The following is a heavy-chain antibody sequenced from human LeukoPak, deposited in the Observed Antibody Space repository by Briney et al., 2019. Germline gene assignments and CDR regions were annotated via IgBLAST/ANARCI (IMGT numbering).Heavy chain of an antibody. J-gene: IGHJ4*02. CDR3: ARSAAGFDY. V-gene: IGHV3-7*01. CDR2: INQGGSEE. CDR1: GFTFSDSW. Sequence: GGSLRLSCVASGFTFSDSWMAWVRQAPGKGLEWVTNINQGGSEEYYVGSVKGRFTISRDDAKNSLYLQMNSLRVEDTALYYCARSAAGFDYWGQGTLVTVSS. D-gene: IGHD6-19*01.